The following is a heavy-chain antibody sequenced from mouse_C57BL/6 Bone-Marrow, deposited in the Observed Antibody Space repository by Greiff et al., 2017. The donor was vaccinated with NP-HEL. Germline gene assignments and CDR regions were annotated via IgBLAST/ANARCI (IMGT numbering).Heavy chain of an antibody. CDR1: GFTFSSYA. CDR3: ARDRSTTVVADY. V-gene: IGHV5-4*01. CDR2: ISDGGSYT. Sequence: EVHLVESGGGLVKPGGSLKLSCAASGFTFSSYAMSWVRQTPEKRLEWVATISDGGSYTYYPDTVKGRFTISRDNAKNNLYLQMSHLKSEDTAMYYCARDRSTTVVADYWGQGTTLTVSS. D-gene: IGHD1-1*01. J-gene: IGHJ2*01.